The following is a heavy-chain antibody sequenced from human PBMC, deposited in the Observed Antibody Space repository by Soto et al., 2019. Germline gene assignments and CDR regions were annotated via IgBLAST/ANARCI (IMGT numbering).Heavy chain of an antibody. D-gene: IGHD6-19*01. CDR3: VRSRVFIAVAGMATYYYYYGMDV. CDR1: GDSVSSDSAA. CDR2: TYYRSKWYN. Sequence: SQTLSLTCAISGDSVSSDSAAWNWIRQSPSRGLEWLGRTYYRSKWYNDYAVSVNGRITINADTSKNHFSLQLNSVTPEDTAVYYCVRSRVFIAVAGMATYYYYYGMDVWGQGTTVTVSS. J-gene: IGHJ6*02. V-gene: IGHV6-1*01.